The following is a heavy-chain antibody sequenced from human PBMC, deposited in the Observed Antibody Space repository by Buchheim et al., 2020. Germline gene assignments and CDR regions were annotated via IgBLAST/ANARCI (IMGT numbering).Heavy chain of an antibody. D-gene: IGHD3-9*01. V-gene: IGHV1-18*01. CDR3: ARDSNYDILTGRRAYYYGMDV. J-gene: IGHJ6*02. Sequence: QVQLVQSGAEVKKPGASVKVSCKASGYTFTSYGISWVRQAPGQGLEGMGWISAYNGNTNYAQKLQGRVTMTTDTSTRTAYMELRSLRSDDTAVHYCARDSNYDILTGRRAYYYGMDVWGQGTT. CDR1: GYTFTSYG. CDR2: ISAYNGNT.